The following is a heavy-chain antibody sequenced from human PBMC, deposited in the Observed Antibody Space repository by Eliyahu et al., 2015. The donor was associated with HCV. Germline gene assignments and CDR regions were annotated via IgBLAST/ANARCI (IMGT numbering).Heavy chain of an antibody. V-gene: IGHV3-48*04. Sequence: EVQLVESGGGLIQPGGSXXLSCAASGXIFSKYDMKWVRQAPGKGLEWVSYISSTSSTTYYADSVKGRFTISRDNAKNSLYLQMNSLRAEDTAVYYCAREIFAVVNINYFYGVDVWGQGTTVTVSS. CDR3: AREIFAVVNINYFYGVDV. CDR1: GXIFSKYD. D-gene: IGHD3-3*01. J-gene: IGHJ6*02. CDR2: ISSTSSTT.